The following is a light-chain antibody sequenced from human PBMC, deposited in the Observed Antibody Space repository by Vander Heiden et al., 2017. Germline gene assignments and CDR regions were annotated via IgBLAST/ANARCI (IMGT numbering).Light chain of an antibody. CDR3: RQDLQTPT. CDR2: LGS. V-gene: IGKV2-28*01. J-gene: IGKJ1*01. Sequence: DIVMTQSPLSLPVTPGEPASISCRSSQSLLHSNTYNYLDWYLQKPGQSPHLLIYLGSIRASGVPDRFSGSGSGTDFTLKSSRVEAEDVGVYYCRQDLQTPTFGQGTKVEIK. CDR1: QSLLHSNTYNY.